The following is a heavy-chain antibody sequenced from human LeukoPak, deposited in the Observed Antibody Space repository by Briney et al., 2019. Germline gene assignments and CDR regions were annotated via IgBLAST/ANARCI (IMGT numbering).Heavy chain of an antibody. V-gene: IGHV3-48*01. D-gene: IGHD6-19*01. J-gene: IGHJ4*02. CDR1: GFTFSSFS. Sequence: GGSLRLSCAASGFTFSSFSMNWVRQGPGKGLEWISYISNSASSIQYADSVKGRFTISRDNAENSLYLQMNSLRAEDTALYYCGRLARNAWYAVDYWGQGTLVTVSS. CDR2: ISNSASSI. CDR3: GRLARNAWYAVDY.